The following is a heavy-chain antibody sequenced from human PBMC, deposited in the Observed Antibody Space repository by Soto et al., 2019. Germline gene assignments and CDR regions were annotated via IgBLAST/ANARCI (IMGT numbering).Heavy chain of an antibody. Sequence: PSETLSLTCTVSGGSISGYYWNWIRQASGKGPEWIGYVYYTGSTNYNPSLESRVTMSTDTSKNQVSLELRSMTAADSALYYCARGFYDARGYSAPIDSRGQGTQVTVSS. V-gene: IGHV4-59*01. J-gene: IGHJ4*02. D-gene: IGHD3-22*01. CDR2: VYYTGST. CDR1: GGSISGYY. CDR3: ARGFYDARGYSAPIDS.